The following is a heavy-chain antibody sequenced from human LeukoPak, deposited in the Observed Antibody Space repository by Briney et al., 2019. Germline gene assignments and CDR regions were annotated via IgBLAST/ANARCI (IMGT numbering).Heavy chain of an antibody. J-gene: IGHJ4*02. CDR2: ISGSGGST. CDR1: GFKFSDHY. D-gene: IGHD3-3*01. Sequence: GGSLRLSCAASGFKFSDHYVDWVRQAPGRGVEWVSAISGSGGSTYYADSVKGRFTISRDNSKNTLYLQMNSLRAEDTAVYYCAKRLGKGSGYYGPARAYYFDYWGQGTLVTVSS. CDR3: AKRLGKGSGYYGPARAYYFDY. V-gene: IGHV3-23*01.